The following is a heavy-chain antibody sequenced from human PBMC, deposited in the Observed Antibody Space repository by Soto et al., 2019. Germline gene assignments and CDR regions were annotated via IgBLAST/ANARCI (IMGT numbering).Heavy chain of an antibody. CDR2: IDGSGGIT. V-gene: IGHV3-23*01. D-gene: IGHD3-10*01. CDR1: GFPFVTPD. CDR3: VKNSGWFNT. J-gene: IGHJ5*02. Sequence: QLLQSGGGLVQPGGSLTLSCAASGFPFVTPDMSWVRQAPGEGLEWVSTIDGSGGITYYADSVKGRFTISRDNSRNTVYLQMNSLRGDDTALYYCVKNSGWFNTWGQGALVTVSS.